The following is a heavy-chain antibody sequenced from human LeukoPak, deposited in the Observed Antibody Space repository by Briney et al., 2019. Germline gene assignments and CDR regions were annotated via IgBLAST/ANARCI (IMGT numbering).Heavy chain of an antibody. D-gene: IGHD1-26*01. CDR3: ARVSSPWSPRDAFDI. J-gene: IGHJ3*02. V-gene: IGHV6-1*01. CDR2: TYYKSKWYN. Sequence: SQTLSLTCAISGGSVSSNSAVWNWIRQSPSRGLEWLGRTYYKSKWYNDYAVSVKSRITINPDTSKNQFSLQLNSLSPEDTAVYYCARVSSPWSPRDAFDIWGQGTMVTVSS. CDR1: GGSVSSNSAV.